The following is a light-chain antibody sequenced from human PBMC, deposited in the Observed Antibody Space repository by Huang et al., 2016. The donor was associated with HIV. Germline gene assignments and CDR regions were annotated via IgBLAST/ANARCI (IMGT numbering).Light chain of an antibody. CDR1: QNVSPN. V-gene: IGKV3-15*01. J-gene: IGKJ1*01. CDR2: GAS. CDR3: QHYDNWAPAT. Sequence: EIVMTQSPVTLSVSPGESATLSCKASQNVSPNLAGYQNKPGRAPRLLIYGASTRATSVPARFSASGSCTEFTLTVGGLRSDDFAVYYCQHYDNWAPATFGQGTKLEFK.